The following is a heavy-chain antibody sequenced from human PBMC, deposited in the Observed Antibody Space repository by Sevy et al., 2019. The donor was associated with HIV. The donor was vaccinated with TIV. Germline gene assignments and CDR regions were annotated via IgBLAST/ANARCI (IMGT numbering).Heavy chain of an antibody. CDR1: GFTFSSYG. V-gene: IGHV3-33*01. CDR2: IWYDGSNK. D-gene: IGHD3-9*01. CDR3: ARGKDILTGYYTYFDY. J-gene: IGHJ4*02. Sequence: SLRLSCAASGFTFSSYGMHWVRQAPGKGLEWVAVIWYDGSNKYYADSVKGRFTISRDNSKNTLYLQMNSLRAEDTAVYYCARGKDILTGYYTYFDYWGQGTLVTVSS.